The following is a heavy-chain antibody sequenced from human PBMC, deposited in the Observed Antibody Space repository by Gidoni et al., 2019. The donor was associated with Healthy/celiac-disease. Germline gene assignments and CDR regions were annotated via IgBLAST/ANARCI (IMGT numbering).Heavy chain of an antibody. CDR1: GGSLSSGSYY. V-gene: IGHV4-61*02. Sequence: QVQLQESGPGLVKPSQTLSLTCTVSGGSLSSGSYYWSWIRQPAGKGLEWIGRIYTSGSTNYNPSLKSRVTISVDTYKNQFSLKLSSVTAADTAVYYCARGYYYDSSGSQGHFDYWGQGTLVAVSS. CDR2: IYTSGST. J-gene: IGHJ4*02. CDR3: ARGYYYDSSGSQGHFDY. D-gene: IGHD3-22*01.